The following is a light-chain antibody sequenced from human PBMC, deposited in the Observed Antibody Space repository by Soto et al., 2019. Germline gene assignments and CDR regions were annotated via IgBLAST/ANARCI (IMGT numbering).Light chain of an antibody. V-gene: IGKV3-15*01. CDR1: QSVSSN. CDR2: GAS. CDR3: QQYNNWPPFT. J-gene: IGKJ3*01. Sequence: EIVMTQSPATLSVSPGERATLSCRASQSVSSNLAWYQQKPGQAPRLLIYGASTRATDIPARFSGSGSGTEFTLTISSLQFEDFAVYYCQQYNNWPPFTFGPGTKVDIK.